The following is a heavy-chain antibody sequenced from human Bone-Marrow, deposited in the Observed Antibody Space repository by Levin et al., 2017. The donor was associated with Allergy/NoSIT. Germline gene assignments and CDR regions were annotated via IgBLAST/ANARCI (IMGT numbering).Heavy chain of an antibody. J-gene: IGHJ4*02. D-gene: IGHD2-21*02. CDR1: GFTFRSYG. Sequence: LSLTCAVSGFTFRSYGMSWVRQAPGKGLEWVSGISGSGTSTYYADSVKGRFTSSRDNSKNTLFLQMNSLRVADTAVYHCAKEVLDDPLRFDYWGQGTLVTVSS. CDR2: ISGSGTST. V-gene: IGHV3-23*01. CDR3: AKEVLDDPLRFDY.